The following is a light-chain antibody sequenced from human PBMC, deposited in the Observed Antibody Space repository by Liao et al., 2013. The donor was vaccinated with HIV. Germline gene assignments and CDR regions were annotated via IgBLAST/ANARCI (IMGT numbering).Light chain of an antibody. V-gene: IGLV3-1*01. CDR1: KLGDKY. J-gene: IGLJ2*01. Sequence: SYELTQPPSVSVSPGQTASITCSGDKLGDKYACWYQQKPGQSPVLVIYQDIRRPSGIPERFSGSNSGNTATLTISGTQAVDEADYYCQAWDSFTAVFGGGTKLTVL. CDR3: QAWDSFTAV. CDR2: QDI.